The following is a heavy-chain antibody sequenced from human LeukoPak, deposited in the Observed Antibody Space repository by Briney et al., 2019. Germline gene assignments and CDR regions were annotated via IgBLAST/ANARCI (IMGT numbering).Heavy chain of an antibody. J-gene: IGHJ4*02. CDR3: ARDFTYYYDSSGRTVY. CDR1: GFTFSSYS. CDR2: ISSSSSYI. Sequence: GGSLRLSCAASGFTFSSYSMNWVRQAPGKGLEWVSSISSSSSYIYYADLVKGRFTISRDNAKNSLYLQMNSLRAEDTAVYYCARDFTYYYDSSGRTVYWGQGTLVTVSS. D-gene: IGHD3-22*01. V-gene: IGHV3-21*01.